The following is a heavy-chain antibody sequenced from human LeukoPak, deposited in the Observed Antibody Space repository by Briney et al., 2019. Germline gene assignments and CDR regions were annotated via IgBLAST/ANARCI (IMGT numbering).Heavy chain of an antibody. CDR3: ARQESGSGNYLSYFDY. D-gene: IGHD3-10*01. CDR2: IYYSGST. V-gene: IGHV4-59*08. CDR1: GGSISNYY. J-gene: IGHJ4*02. Sequence: SETLSLTCTVSGGSISNYYWSWIRQPPGKGLERIAYIYYSGSTNYNPSLKGRVTISVDTSKNQFSLTLSSVTVADTAAYYCARQESGSGNYLSYFDYWGQGTLVTVSS.